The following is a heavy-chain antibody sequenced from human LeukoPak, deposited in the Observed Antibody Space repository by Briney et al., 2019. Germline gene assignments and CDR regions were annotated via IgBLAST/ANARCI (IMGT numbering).Heavy chain of an antibody. CDR1: GFTFSTYW. Sequence: QPGGSLRLSCAASGFTFSTYWMSWVRQAPGKGLEWVANIQPDGSEKYCVDSVKGRFTISRDNAKNSLYLQMNSLRAEDTAVYYCARVVPAVTNRFDPWGQGTLVTVS. D-gene: IGHD2-2*01. CDR3: ARVVPAVTNRFDP. J-gene: IGHJ5*02. V-gene: IGHV3-7*05. CDR2: IQPDGSEK.